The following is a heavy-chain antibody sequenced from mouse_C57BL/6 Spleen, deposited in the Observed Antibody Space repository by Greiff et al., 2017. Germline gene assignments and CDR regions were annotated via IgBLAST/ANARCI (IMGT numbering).Heavy chain of an antibody. Sequence: QVQLQQPGTELVKPGASVKLSCKASGYTFTSSWMHWVKQRPGQGLEWIGNINPSNGGTNYTEKFKSKATLTVDKSSSTAYMQLSSLTSEDCAGYYGAREEGQRRLQIFDDWGKGTTLTVSS. V-gene: IGHV1-53*01. CDR3: AREEGQRRLQIFDD. CDR2: INPSNGGT. CDR1: GYTFTSSW. D-gene: IGHD3-2*02. J-gene: IGHJ2*01.